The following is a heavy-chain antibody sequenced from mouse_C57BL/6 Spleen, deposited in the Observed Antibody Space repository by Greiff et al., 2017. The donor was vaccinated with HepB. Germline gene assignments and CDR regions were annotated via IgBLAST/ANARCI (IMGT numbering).Heavy chain of an antibody. CDR3: ARDREIYDGYSPFGY. CDR2: ISDGGSYT. CDR1: GFTFSSYA. J-gene: IGHJ2*01. Sequence: EVKLVESGGGLVKPGGSLKLSCAASGFTFSSYAMSWVRQTPEKRLEWVATISDGGSYTYYPDNVKGRFTISRDNAKNNLYLQLSQLKSEDTAMYYCARDREIYDGYSPFGYWGQGITLTVSS. D-gene: IGHD2-3*01. V-gene: IGHV5-4*01.